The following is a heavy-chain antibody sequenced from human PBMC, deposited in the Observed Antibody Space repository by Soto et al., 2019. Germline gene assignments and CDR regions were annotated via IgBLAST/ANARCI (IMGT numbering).Heavy chain of an antibody. D-gene: IGHD2-15*01. CDR2: VSISGANT. CDR1: GFTLRSCG. V-gene: IGHV3-23*01. Sequence: GGCLRLSCAASGFTLRSCGMHWVRQAPGKGLEWVSAVSISGANTYYADSVKGRFTISRDNSKNALYLQMSSLRAADTAVYYCAPQPPYVVLWGQGTLVTVSS. J-gene: IGHJ4*02. CDR3: APQPPYVVL.